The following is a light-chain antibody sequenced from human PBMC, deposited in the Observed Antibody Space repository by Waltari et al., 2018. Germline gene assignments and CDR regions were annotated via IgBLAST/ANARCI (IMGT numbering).Light chain of an antibody. CDR2: RNN. V-gene: IGLV1-47*01. J-gene: IGLJ1*01. CDR1: HSNLGSNF. Sequence: QSVLTQPPSASATPGQRVSISCSGSHSNLGSNFLYWYQQLPGTAPQLLIYRNNQRPSRVPDRFSASKYGTSASLAISELRSEDEGIYYCASWDDSHYVFGPGTTVSVL. CDR3: ASWDDSHYV.